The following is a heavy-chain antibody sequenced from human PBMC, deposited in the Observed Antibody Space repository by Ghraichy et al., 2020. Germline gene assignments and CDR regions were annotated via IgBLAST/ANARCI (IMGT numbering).Heavy chain of an antibody. J-gene: IGHJ5*02. CDR2: IYYSGSP. Sequence: SETLSLTCTVSGGSINSYYWSWIRQSPGKELEWIGYIYYSGSPNYNPSLKSRVTISVDKSKRQFSLRLTSVTAADTAVYYCARQSANSWFDPWGQGTLVTVSS. D-gene: IGHD6-25*01. V-gene: IGHV4-59*08. CDR3: ARQSANSWFDP. CDR1: GGSINSYY.